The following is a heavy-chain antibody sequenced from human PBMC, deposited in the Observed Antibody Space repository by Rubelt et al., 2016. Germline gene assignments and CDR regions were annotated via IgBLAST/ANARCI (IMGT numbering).Heavy chain of an antibody. V-gene: IGHV4-39*01. D-gene: IGHD4/OR15-4a*01. Sequence: QLQLQASGPGLVKPSETLSLTCTVSGGSISSSTYYWGWVRQPPAKGREWIARAYYDGSTYYTPSLKKRLALSVDRSKNTSPLKRSSRTAAETAVDYCASRSSYGAYVDNWGQGTLVTVSS. CDR3: ASRSSYGAYVDN. CDR2: AYYDGST. CDR1: GGSISSSTYY. J-gene: IGHJ4*02.